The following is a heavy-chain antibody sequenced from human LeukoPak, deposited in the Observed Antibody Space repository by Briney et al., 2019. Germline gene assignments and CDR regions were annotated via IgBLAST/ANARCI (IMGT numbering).Heavy chain of an antibody. Sequence: GGSLRLSCAASGFTFSSDSMNWVRQAPGKGLEWVSSISSSSSYIYYADSVKGRFPISRDNAKNSLYLQMNSLRAEDTAVYYCARDRRWSADYWGQGTLVTVSS. CDR1: GFTFSSDS. D-gene: IGHD6-13*01. CDR3: ARDRRWSADY. CDR2: ISSSSSYI. V-gene: IGHV3-21*01. J-gene: IGHJ4*02.